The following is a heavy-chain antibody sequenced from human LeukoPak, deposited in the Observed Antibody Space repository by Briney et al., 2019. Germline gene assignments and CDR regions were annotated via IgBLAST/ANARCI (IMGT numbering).Heavy chain of an antibody. J-gene: IGHJ4*02. D-gene: IGHD6-19*01. V-gene: IGHV3-48*03. CDR2: ISSSGSTI. CDR3: ARENSSGWFDY. Sequence: GGSLRLSCAASGFTFSSYEMNWVRQAPGKGLEWVSYISSSGSTIYYADSVKGRFTISRDNDKKSLYLQMNSLRAEDTAVYYCARENSSGWFDYWGQGTLVTVSS. CDR1: GFTFSSYE.